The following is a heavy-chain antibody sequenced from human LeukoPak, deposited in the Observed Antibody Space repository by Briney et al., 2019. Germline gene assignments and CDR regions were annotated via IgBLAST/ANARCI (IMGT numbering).Heavy chain of an antibody. CDR3: ARLVPDYGDYDPYYVGMDV. Sequence: PSETLSLTCTVSGVSISSYYWSWIRQPPGKGLEWIGHIYSSGSTNYNPSLKSRVTISVDTSKNQFSLKLSSVTAADTSVYYCARLVPDYGDYDPYYVGMDVWGQGTTVTVSS. CDR1: GVSISSYY. CDR2: IYSSGST. V-gene: IGHV4-59*08. D-gene: IGHD4-17*01. J-gene: IGHJ6*02.